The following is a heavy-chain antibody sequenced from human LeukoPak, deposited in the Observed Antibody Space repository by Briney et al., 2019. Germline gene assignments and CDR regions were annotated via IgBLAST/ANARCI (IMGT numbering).Heavy chain of an antibody. D-gene: IGHD5-12*01. V-gene: IGHV3-30-3*01. CDR1: GFTFSSYA. CDR3: ARGRGGYVVDY. Sequence: GRSLRLSCAASGFTFSSYAMHWVRQAPGKGLEWVAVISYDGSNKYYADSVKGRFTISRDNSKNTLYLQMNSLRAEDTAVYYCARGRGGYVVDYWGQGTLVTVSS. CDR2: ISYDGSNK. J-gene: IGHJ4*02.